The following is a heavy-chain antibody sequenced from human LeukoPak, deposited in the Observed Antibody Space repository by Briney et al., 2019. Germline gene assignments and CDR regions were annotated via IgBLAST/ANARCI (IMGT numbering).Heavy chain of an antibody. CDR1: GGSFSGYY. V-gene: IGHV4-31*11. CDR2: IYYSGST. Sequence: SETLSLTCAVYGGSFSGYYWSWIRQHPGKGLEWIGYIYYSGSTYYNPSLKSRVTISVDTSKNQFSLKLSSATAADTAVYYCATCIAAAGDYDYWGQGTLVTVSS. J-gene: IGHJ4*02. CDR3: ATCIAAAGDYDY. D-gene: IGHD6-13*01.